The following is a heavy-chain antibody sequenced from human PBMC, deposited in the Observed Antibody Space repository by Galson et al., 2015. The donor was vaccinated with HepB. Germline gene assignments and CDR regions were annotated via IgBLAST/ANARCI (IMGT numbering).Heavy chain of an antibody. CDR1: GYTFSSNY. CDR2: INPYSGGT. D-gene: IGHD4-23*01. J-gene: IGHJ6*02. Sequence: VKVSCKASGYTFSSNYMHWFRQAPGQGLEWMGRINPYSGGTNYAQKFQGRVTMTGDTSISTAYMELSRLTSDDTALYYCAREGSGVNGLDVWGQGTTVTVSS. V-gene: IGHV1-2*06. CDR3: AREGSGVNGLDV.